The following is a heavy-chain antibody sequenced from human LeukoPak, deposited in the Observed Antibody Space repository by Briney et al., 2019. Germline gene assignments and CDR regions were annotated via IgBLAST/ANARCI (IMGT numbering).Heavy chain of an antibody. Sequence: GGSLRLSCAASGFTFSSYWMSWVRQAPGKGLEWVANIKQDGSEKYYVDSVKGRFTISRDNAKNSLYLQMNSLRAEDTAVYYCARDRYCSSTSCYTLPDYYYYYYGMDVWGQGTTVTVSS. CDR2: IKQDGSEK. CDR3: ARDRYCSSTSCYTLPDYYYYYYGMDV. V-gene: IGHV3-7*01. CDR1: GFTFSSYW. J-gene: IGHJ6*02. D-gene: IGHD2-2*02.